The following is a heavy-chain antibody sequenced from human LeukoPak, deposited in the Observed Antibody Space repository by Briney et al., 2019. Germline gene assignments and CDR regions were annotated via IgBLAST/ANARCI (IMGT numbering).Heavy chain of an antibody. V-gene: IGHV3-30*04. J-gene: IGHJ6*02. D-gene: IGHD3-10*01. Sequence: GGSLRLSRAASGFTFSSYAIHWVRQAPGKGLQWVAVISHDGGHKDYANSVKGRFTISRDNSKNTLYLQMNSLRAEDTAVYYCARVRVRAVLITYYYYSMDVWGQGTTVTVSS. CDR2: ISHDGGHK. CDR1: GFTFSSYA. CDR3: ARVRVRAVLITYYYYSMDV.